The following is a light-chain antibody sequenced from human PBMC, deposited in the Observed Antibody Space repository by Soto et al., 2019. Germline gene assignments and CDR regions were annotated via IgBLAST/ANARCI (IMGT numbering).Light chain of an antibody. J-gene: IGLJ3*02. CDR2: DVI. CDR1: SSDVGIYNY. V-gene: IGLV2-11*01. CDR3: CSYAATSTLV. Sequence: QSALTQPRSVSGSPGQSVTISCTGTSSDVGIYNYVSWYQHHPGKAPKLIIYDVIKRPSGVPDRFSGSKSGITGSLTISGLQADDEADYYCCSYAATSTLVFGGGTKLTVL.